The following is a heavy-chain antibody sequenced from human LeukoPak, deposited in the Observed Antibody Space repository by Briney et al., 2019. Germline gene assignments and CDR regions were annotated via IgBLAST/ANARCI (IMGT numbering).Heavy chain of an antibody. J-gene: IGHJ3*02. CDR2: IYTSGST. D-gene: IGHD3-10*01. Sequence: SETLSLTCTVSGGSISSGSYYWSWIRQPAGKGLEWIGRIYTSGSTNYNPSLKSRVTISVDTSKNQFSLKLSSVTAADTAVYYCARDAQLLWFGEFYAFDIWGQGTMVTVSS. CDR1: GGSISSGSYY. V-gene: IGHV4-61*02. CDR3: ARDAQLLWFGEFYAFDI.